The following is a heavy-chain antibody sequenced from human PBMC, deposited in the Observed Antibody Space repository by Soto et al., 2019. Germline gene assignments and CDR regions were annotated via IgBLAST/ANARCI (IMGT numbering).Heavy chain of an antibody. V-gene: IGHV1-45*02. Sequence: GASVKVSCKASGYTFPQHYLHWVRQAPGQALEWMGWITPFNGDVNYAQKFQERVTITRDRSLNTAYMEMSSLKSEDTAMYYCATGGAGPAPFTRELPAHWGQGTLVTVSS. CDR2: ITPFNGDV. J-gene: IGHJ4*02. CDR1: GYTFPQHY. D-gene: IGHD1-26*01. CDR3: ATGGAGPAPFTRELPAH.